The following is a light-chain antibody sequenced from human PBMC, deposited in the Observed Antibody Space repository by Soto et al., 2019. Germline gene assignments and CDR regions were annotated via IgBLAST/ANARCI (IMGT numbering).Light chain of an antibody. CDR3: SSYTGRSPYV. Sequence: QAVVSQPASVFGYPGQSITISCTGTSSDVGGYKYVSWYQQHPGKAPKLIIYEVSNRPSGVSNRFSASKSGNTASLTISGLQAEDEADYYCSSYTGRSPYVFGGGTKVTVL. J-gene: IGLJ1*01. CDR2: EVS. V-gene: IGLV2-14*01. CDR1: SSDVGGYKY.